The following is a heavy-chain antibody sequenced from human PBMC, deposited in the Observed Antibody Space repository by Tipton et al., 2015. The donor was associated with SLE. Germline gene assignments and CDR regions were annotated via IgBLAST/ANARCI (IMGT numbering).Heavy chain of an antibody. J-gene: IGHJ4*02. CDR3: ASVPY. Sequence: LRLSCAVSGGSISSGGYSWSWIRQPPGKGLEWIGSIYHSGSTYYNPSLKSRVTISVDTSKNQFSLKLSSVTAADTAVYYCASVPYWGQGTLVTVSS. CDR1: GGSISSGGYS. V-gene: IGHV4-30-2*03. CDR2: IYHSGST.